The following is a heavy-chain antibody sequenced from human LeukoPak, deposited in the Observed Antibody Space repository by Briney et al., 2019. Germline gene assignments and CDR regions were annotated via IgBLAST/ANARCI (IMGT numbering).Heavy chain of an antibody. CDR2: IGRTSTDK. V-gene: IGHV3-21*03. D-gene: IGHD1-14*01. J-gene: IGHJ4*02. CDR3: ASGNHQD. Sequence: GGSLRLSCAASGFTFNTYTMNWVRQAPGKGLEWVSSIGRTSTDKYYADSVRGRFTISRDNAKNSVFLQMNSLRGEDTAVYYCASGNHQDWGQGTLVTVSS. CDR1: GFTFNTYT.